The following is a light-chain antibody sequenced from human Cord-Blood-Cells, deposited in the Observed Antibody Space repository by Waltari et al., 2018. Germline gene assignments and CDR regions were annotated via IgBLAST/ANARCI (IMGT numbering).Light chain of an antibody. J-gene: IGKJ4*01. CDR2: AAS. CDR3: XKYNXXXLT. CDR1: PGISNY. Sequence: DIQMTQSPSSLSAXXGDXXXITCRASPGISNYLAWYQXKPGKVPKLLIYAASTLQSGVPSXFSGXGSGTDFTLXISSLXPEDVATYYCXKYNXXXLTFGXXTKVEI. V-gene: IGKV1-27*01.